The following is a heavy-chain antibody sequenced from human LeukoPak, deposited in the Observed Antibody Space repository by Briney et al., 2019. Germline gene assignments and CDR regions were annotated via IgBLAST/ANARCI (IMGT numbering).Heavy chain of an antibody. J-gene: IGHJ3*01. Sequence: KTSQTLSLTCTVSGGSISSGGYYWSWIRQHPGKGLEWIGYIYYSGSTYYNPSLKSRVTISVDTSKNQFSLKLNSVTAVDTAVYYCVRKESGYFAFNVWGQGTTVTVSS. CDR3: VRKESGYFAFNV. V-gene: IGHV4-31*03. CDR2: IYYSGST. D-gene: IGHD5-12*01. CDR1: GGSISSGGYY.